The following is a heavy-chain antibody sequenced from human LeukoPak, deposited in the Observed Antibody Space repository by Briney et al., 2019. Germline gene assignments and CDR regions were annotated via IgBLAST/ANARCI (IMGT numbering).Heavy chain of an antibody. D-gene: IGHD2-8*02. CDR1: GFTFNSYA. CDR3: VRETTGHFDS. V-gene: IGHV3-30*04. J-gene: IGHJ4*02. Sequence: PGGSLRLSCAASGFTFNSYAMHWVRQAPGKGLEWVTVISYDGRQKYYADSVKGRFTISREDSKKTLSVQMNSLRVEDTAVYYCVRETTGHFDSWGQGTLVTVSS. CDR2: ISYDGRQK.